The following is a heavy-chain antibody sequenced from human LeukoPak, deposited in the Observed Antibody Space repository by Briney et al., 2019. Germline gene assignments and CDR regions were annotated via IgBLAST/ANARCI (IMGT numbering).Heavy chain of an antibody. J-gene: IGHJ3*01. CDR2: IHYSGST. CDR3: ARDCGGDCYPNDALDV. D-gene: IGHD2-21*02. CDR1: GGSISSYY. Sequence: SETLSLTCTVSGGSISSYYWSWIRQPPGKGLEWIGYIHYSGSTNYNPSLKSRVTISVDTSKNQFSLKLSSVSAAYTAVYYCARDCGGDCYPNDALDVWGQGTMVTVSS. V-gene: IGHV4-59*01.